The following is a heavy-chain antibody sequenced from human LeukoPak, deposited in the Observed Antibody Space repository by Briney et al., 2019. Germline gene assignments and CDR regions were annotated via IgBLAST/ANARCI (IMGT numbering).Heavy chain of an antibody. J-gene: IGHJ4*02. V-gene: IGHV1-3*01. CDR2: INAGNGNT. D-gene: IGHD6-13*01. Sequence: ASVKVTCKASGYTFTSYAMHWVRRAPGQRLEWMGWINAGNGNTKYSQKFQGRVTITRDTSASTAYMEPSSLRSEDTAVYYCASLAAAADEEFDYWGQGTLVTVSS. CDR3: ASLAAAADEEFDY. CDR1: GYTFTSYA.